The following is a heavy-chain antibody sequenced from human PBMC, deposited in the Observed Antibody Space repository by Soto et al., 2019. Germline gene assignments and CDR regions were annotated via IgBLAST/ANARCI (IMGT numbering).Heavy chain of an antibody. V-gene: IGHV3-30*18. CDR2: ISYDGNVK. CDR3: AKDLKVSGGFHGSLNYYYGMDV. J-gene: IGHJ6*02. Sequence: LRLSCAASGFSFSNHGMQWVRQAPCKGLEWVAVISYDGNVKYYTDSVKGRFTISRDNSQSTLFLQMDSLRPEDAAVYYCAKDLKVSGGFHGSLNYYYGMDVWGQGTKVTVSS. CDR1: GFSFSNHG. D-gene: IGHD3-10*01.